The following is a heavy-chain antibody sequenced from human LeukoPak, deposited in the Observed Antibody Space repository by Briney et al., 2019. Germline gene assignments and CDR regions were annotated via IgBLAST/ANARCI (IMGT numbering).Heavy chain of an antibody. CDR2: ISGSGGST. CDR3: AKHQQIYGDSLMDV. J-gene: IGHJ6*02. CDR1: GFTFSSYA. D-gene: IGHD4-17*01. V-gene: IGHV3-23*01. Sequence: PGASLRLSCAASGFTFSSYAMSWVRQAPGKGLEWVSAISGSGGSTYYADSVKGRFTISRDNSKNTLYLQMNSLGAEDTAVYYCAKHQQIYGDSLMDVWGQGTTVTVSS.